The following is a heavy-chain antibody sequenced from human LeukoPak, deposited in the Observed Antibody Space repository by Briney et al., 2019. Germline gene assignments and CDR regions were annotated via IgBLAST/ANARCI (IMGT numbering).Heavy chain of an antibody. D-gene: IGHD2-21*02. V-gene: IGHV4-31*03. CDR3: ARKGGRDCYFDY. J-gene: IGHJ4*02. CDR2: IYHSGST. Sequence: SETLSLTCTVSGGSVSSGDYYWTWIRQLPGKGLEWIGYIYHSGSTYYNPSLRSRVTVSVDTSQNQFSLKLTSVTAADTAVYYCARKGGRDCYFDYWGQGTLVTVSS. CDR1: GGSVSSGDYY.